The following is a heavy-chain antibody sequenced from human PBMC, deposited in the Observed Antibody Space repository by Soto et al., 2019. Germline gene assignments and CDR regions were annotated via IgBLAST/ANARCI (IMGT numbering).Heavy chain of an antibody. CDR2: VIPLFDTA. V-gene: IGHV1-69*01. CDR1: GGIFTNNA. CDR3: GTGGHNDGYNFYHGMDV. Sequence: QVQVVQSGAEAKRPGSSVKVSCKVSGGIFTNNAISWVQQAPGQGLEWLGGVIPLFDTAYYAQIFRGRLRISADGATTTAYLELSGLTSADTAVYFCGTGGHNDGYNFYHGMDVWGQGTTVTVS. D-gene: IGHD3-16*01. J-gene: IGHJ6*02.